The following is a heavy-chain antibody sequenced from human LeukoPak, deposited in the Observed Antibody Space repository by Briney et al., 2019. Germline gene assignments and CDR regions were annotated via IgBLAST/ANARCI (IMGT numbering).Heavy chain of an antibody. CDR2: ISSSGSTI. CDR3: ARDPFEYYDSSGYDNWFDP. D-gene: IGHD3-22*01. Sequence: GGSLRLSCAASGFTFSDYYMSWIRQAPGKGLEWVSYISSSGSTIYYADSVKGRFTISRDNAKNSLYLQMNSLRAEDTAVYYCARDPFEYYDSSGYDNWFDPWGQGTLVTVSS. J-gene: IGHJ5*02. CDR1: GFTFSDYY. V-gene: IGHV3-11*04.